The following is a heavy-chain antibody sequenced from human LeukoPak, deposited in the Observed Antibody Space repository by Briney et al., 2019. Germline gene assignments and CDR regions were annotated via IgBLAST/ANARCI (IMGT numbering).Heavy chain of an antibody. J-gene: IGHJ5*02. CDR2: IYYSGST. D-gene: IGHD6-13*01. CDR3: ARHGIAAPGLVVSNWFDP. CDR1: GGSVSSGSYY. V-gene: IGHV4-61*01. Sequence: KPSETLSLTCTVSGGSVSSGSYYWSWIRQPPGKGLEWIGYIYYSGSTKYNPSLKSRVTISVDTSKNQFSLKLTSATAADTALYYCARHGIAAPGLVVSNWFDPWGQGTLVTVSS.